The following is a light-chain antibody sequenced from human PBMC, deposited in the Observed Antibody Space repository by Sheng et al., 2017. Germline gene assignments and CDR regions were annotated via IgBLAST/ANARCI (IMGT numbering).Light chain of an antibody. CDR2: DNN. Sequence: QSVLTQPPSVSAAPGQRVTISCSGSSSNIGSNYVSWYQQLPGTAPKLLIYDNNKRPSGIPDRFSGSKSGTSATLGITGLQTGDEADYYCGTWGSSLGAGVFGTGTKVTVL. CDR1: SSNIGSNY. V-gene: IGLV1-51*01. J-gene: IGLJ1*01. CDR3: GTWGSSLGAGV.